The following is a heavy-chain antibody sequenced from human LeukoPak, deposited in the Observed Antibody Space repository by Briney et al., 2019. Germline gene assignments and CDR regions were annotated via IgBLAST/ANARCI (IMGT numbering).Heavy chain of an antibody. CDR3: STVEHF. D-gene: IGHD1/OR15-1a*01. J-gene: IGHJ4*02. CDR1: GLALSGYW. CDR2: IDSDGSGT. Sequence: GGSLRLSCSASGLALSGYWMHWVRQIPGKGLVWVSRIDSDGSGTSYADSVKGRFTISRDDVKNMLYLQMNSLRVEDTGLYYCSTVEHFWGQGTLVTVSS. V-gene: IGHV3-74*01.